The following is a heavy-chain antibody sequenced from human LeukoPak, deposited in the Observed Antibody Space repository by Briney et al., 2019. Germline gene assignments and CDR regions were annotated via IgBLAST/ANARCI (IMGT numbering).Heavy chain of an antibody. CDR1: GFTFSNYD. J-gene: IGHJ6*02. V-gene: IGHV3-13*01. CDR2: IGTAGDT. CDR3: ARGPATVTASYYYYGMDV. Sequence: GGSLRLSCAASGFTFSNYDIHWVRQATGKGLEWVSAIGTAGDTYYPGSVKGRFTISRENAKNSLYLQMNSLRAGDTAVYYCARGPATVTASYYYYGMDVWGQGTTVTVSS. D-gene: IGHD4-17*01.